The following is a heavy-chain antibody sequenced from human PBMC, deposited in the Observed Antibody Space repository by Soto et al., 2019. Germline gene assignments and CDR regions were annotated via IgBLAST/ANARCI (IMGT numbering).Heavy chain of an antibody. V-gene: IGHV4-34*01. J-gene: IGHJ6*02. CDR2: INHSRST. CDR3: ARGGWFPYYYYGMDV. D-gene: IGHD6-19*01. Sequence: SSETLSLTCAVYGGSFIGYYWSWSRQPPGKGLEWTGEINHSRSTNYNPSLKSRVTISVDTSKNQFSLKLSSVTAADTAVYYCARGGWFPYYYYGMDVWGQGTTVTVSS. CDR1: GGSFIGYY.